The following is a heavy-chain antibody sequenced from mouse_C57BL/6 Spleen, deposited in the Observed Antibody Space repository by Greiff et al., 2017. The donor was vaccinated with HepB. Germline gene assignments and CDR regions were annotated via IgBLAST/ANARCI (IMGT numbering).Heavy chain of an antibody. CDR2: IDPSDSYT. CDR3: ARGYDEVFAY. J-gene: IGHJ3*01. D-gene: IGHD2-2*01. Sequence: VQLQQPGAELVMPGASVKLSCKASGYTFTSYWMHWVKQRPGQGLEWIGEIDPSDSYTNYNQKFKGKSTLTVDKSSSTAYMQLSSLTSEDSAVYDCARGYDEVFAYWGQGTLVTVSA. V-gene: IGHV1-69*01. CDR1: GYTFTSYW.